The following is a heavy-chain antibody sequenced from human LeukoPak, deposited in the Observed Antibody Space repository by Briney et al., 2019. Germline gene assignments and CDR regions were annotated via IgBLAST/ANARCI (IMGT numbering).Heavy chain of an antibody. Sequence: GGSLRLSCAASGFTFSDHYMDWVRQAPGKGLEWVGRIRNKAKSYTTEYAASVRGRFSISRDDLRKSLYLQMHSLKTEDTAVYYCARDQEDYGDFSWFDPWGQGTLVTVSS. V-gene: IGHV3-72*01. CDR2: IRNKAKSYTT. J-gene: IGHJ5*02. CDR1: GFTFSDHY. CDR3: ARDQEDYGDFSWFDP. D-gene: IGHD4-17*01.